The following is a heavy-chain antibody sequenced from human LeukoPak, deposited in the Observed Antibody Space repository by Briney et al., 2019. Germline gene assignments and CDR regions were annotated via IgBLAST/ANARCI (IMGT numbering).Heavy chain of an antibody. V-gene: IGHV4-59*01. Sequence: SETLSLTCTVSGGSISNYYWSWIRQPPGKGLEWIGYIYYSGSTNYNPSLKSRVTISVDTSKNQFSLKLRSVTAADTAVYYCARDYYQLGAFDIWGQGTMVTVSS. CDR1: GGSISNYY. CDR2: IYYSGST. D-gene: IGHD3-22*01. J-gene: IGHJ3*02. CDR3: ARDYYQLGAFDI.